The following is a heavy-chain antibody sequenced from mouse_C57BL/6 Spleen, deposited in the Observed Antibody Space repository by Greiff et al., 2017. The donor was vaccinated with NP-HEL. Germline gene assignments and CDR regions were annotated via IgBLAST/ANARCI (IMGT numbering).Heavy chain of an antibody. D-gene: IGHD1-1*01. J-gene: IGHJ2*01. Sequence: VQLQQSGPELVKPGASVKISCKASGYSFTGYYMNWVKQSPEKSLEWIGEINPSTGGTTSNQKFKAKATLTVDKSSSTAYMQLKSLTSEDSAVYYCARYYYGSRRGYYFDYWGQGTTLTVSS. CDR3: ARYYYGSRRGYYFDY. CDR2: INPSTGGT. V-gene: IGHV1-42*01. CDR1: GYSFTGYY.